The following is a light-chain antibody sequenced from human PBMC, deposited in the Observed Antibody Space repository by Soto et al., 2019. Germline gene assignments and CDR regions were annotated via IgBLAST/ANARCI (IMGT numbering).Light chain of an antibody. V-gene: IGKV1-39*01. CDR1: QSISSY. J-gene: IGKJ4*01. Sequence: DIQMTQSPSSLSASLGDRVTITCRASQSISSYLNWYQQKPGKAPKLLIYAASSLQSGVPSRFSGSGSGTDFTLTISSLQPEDFATYYCQQSYSTPRTFGGGTKVDI. CDR2: AAS. CDR3: QQSYSTPRT.